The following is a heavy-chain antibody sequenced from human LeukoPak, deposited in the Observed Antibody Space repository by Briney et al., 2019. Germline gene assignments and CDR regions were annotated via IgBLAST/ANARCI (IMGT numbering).Heavy chain of an antibody. V-gene: IGHV3-23*01. CDR2: VSDSGDTT. CDR1: DFTFNNYA. Sequence: GGSLRLSCAASDFTFNNYAMSWVRQAPGKGLEWVSSVSDSGDTTYYADSVKGRVIISRDNSKNTLYLQLNSLRAEDTAVYYCARVRWFDPWGQGTLVTVSS. CDR3: ARVRWFDP. J-gene: IGHJ5*02.